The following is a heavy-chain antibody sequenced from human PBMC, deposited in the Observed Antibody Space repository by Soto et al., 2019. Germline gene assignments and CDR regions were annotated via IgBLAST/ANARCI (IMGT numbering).Heavy chain of an antibody. J-gene: IGHJ3*02. D-gene: IGHD3-22*01. Sequence: SVKVSCKASGGTFSSYAISWVRQAPGQGLEWMGGIIPIFGTANYAQKFQGRVTITADEYTSTAYMELSSLRSEDTAVYYCAIMIVVVKGLGAFDTWGQGTRVTVSS. CDR3: AIMIVVVKGLGAFDT. CDR2: IIPIFGTA. V-gene: IGHV1-69*13. CDR1: GGTFSSYA.